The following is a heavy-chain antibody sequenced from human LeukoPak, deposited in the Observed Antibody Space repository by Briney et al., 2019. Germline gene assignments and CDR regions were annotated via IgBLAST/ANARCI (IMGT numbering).Heavy chain of an antibody. CDR3: AKDLEGHSGSYEDAFDI. D-gene: IGHD1-26*01. CDR1: GFTFSSYE. V-gene: IGHV3-48*03. J-gene: IGHJ3*02. CDR2: ISGSGSNI. Sequence: PGGSLRLSCAASGFTFSSYEMNWVRQAPGKGLEWILYISGSGSNIYSADSVKGRFTISRDNAKNSLYLQMNGLRAEDTAVYYCAKDLEGHSGSYEDAFDIWGQGTMVTVSS.